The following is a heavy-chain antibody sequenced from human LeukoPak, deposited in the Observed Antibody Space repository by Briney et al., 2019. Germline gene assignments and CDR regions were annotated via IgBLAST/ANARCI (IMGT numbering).Heavy chain of an antibody. CDR2: FDPEDGET. J-gene: IGHJ3*02. D-gene: IGHD3-10*02. V-gene: IGHV1-24*01. CDR3: ATEGFRITMSIDYAFDI. CDR1: GYTLTELS. Sequence: ASVKVSCKVSGYTLTELSMHWVRQAPGKGLEWMGGFDPEDGETIYAQKFQGRVTMTEDTSTDTAYMELSSLRSEDTAVYYCATEGFRITMSIDYAFDIWGQGTMVTVSS.